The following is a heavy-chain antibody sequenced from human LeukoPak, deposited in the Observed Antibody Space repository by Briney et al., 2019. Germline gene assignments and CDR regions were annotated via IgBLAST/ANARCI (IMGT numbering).Heavy chain of an antibody. CDR2: ISSSSSTI. CDR1: GFTFSSYS. V-gene: IGHV3-48*04. D-gene: IGHD6-13*01. J-gene: IGHJ4*02. CDR3: ARDYPTLLSRYSSSWYVGF. Sequence: GGSLRLSCAASGFTFSSYSMNWVRQAPGKGLEWVSYISSSSSTIYYADSVKGRSTISRDNAKNSLYLQMNSLRAEDTAVYYCARDYPTLLSRYSSSWYVGFWGQGTLVTVSS.